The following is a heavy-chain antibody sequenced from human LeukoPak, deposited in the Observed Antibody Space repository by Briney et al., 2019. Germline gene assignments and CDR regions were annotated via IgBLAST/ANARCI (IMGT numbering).Heavy chain of an antibody. CDR3: ARDQWEGPYSYGSEAFDY. J-gene: IGHJ4*02. CDR1: GYTFTSYD. V-gene: IGHV1-8*03. CDR2: MNPNSGNT. D-gene: IGHD5-18*01. Sequence: GASVKVSCKASGYTFTSYDINWVRQATGQGLEWMGWMNPNSGNTGYAQKFQGRVTITRNTSISTAYMELSSLRSEDMAVYYCARDQWEGPYSYGSEAFDYWGQGTLVTVSS.